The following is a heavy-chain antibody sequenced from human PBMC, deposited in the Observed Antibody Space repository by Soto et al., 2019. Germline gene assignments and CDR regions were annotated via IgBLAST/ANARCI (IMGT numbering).Heavy chain of an antibody. CDR2: INPTSRYV. V-gene: IGHV3-21*01. CDR3: ARHETWLTRDGFDF. Sequence: DVQLLESGGGVVNPGGSLRLSCATSGFTFSSYSMDWVRQAPGKGLEWVASINPTSRYVFYADSVRGRFTISRDYAENSLHLQMNGLRGEDTAVYYCARHETWLTRDGFDFWGRGTFVTVSS. CDR1: GFTFSSYS. D-gene: IGHD6-19*01. J-gene: IGHJ3*01.